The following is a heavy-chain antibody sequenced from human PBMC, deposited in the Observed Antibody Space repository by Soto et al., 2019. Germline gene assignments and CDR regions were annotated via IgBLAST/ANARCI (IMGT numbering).Heavy chain of an antibody. D-gene: IGHD6-13*01. CDR1: GGSISSGGYY. Sequence: QVQLQESGPGLVKPSQTLSLTCTVSGGSISSGGYYWSWIRQHPVKGLEWIGYINYSGSTYYNPALKSRVTISVDTSKNQFSLKLSSVTAADTAVYYCAREGQQLENWFDPWGQGTLVTVSS. V-gene: IGHV4-31*03. CDR3: AREGQQLENWFDP. CDR2: INYSGST. J-gene: IGHJ5*02.